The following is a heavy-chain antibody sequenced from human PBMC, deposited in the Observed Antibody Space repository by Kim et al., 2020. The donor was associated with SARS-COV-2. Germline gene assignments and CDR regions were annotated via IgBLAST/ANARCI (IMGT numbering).Heavy chain of an antibody. V-gene: IGHV3-23*01. J-gene: IGHJ4*02. CDR1: GFTFSSYA. CDR3: AKEGTTVTTSIPPHPIDY. Sequence: GGSLRLSCAASGFTFSSYAMSWVRQAPGKGLEWVSAIRGSGGSTYYADSVKGRFTISRDNSKNTLYLQMNSLRAEDTAVYYCAKEGTTVTTSIPPHPIDYWGQGTLVTVSS. D-gene: IGHD4-17*01. CDR2: IRGSGGST.